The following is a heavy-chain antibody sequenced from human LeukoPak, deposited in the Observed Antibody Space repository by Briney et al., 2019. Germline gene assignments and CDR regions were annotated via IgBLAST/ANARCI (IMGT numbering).Heavy chain of an antibody. CDR3: ARLNWGSFDY. V-gene: IGHV4-34*01. D-gene: IGHD7-27*01. CDR1: GSSISSGYY. CDR2: INHSGST. J-gene: IGHJ4*02. Sequence: SETLSLTCTVSGSSISSGYYWSWIRQPPGKGLEWIGEINHSGSTNYNPSLKSRVTISVDTSKNQFSLKLSSVTAADTAVYYCARLNWGSFDYWGQGTLVTVSS.